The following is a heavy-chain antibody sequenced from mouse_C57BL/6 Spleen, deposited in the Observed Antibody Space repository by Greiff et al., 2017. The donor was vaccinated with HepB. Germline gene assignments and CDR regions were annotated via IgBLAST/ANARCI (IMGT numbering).Heavy chain of an antibody. J-gene: IGHJ4*01. Sequence: DVKLVESGGGLVKPGGSLKLSCAASGFTFSSYAMSWVRQTPEKRLEWVATISDGGSYTYYPDNVKGRFTISRDNAKNNLYLQMSHLKSEDTAMYYCARRGYYGNYGGAMDYWGQGTSVTVSS. CDR3: ARRGYYGNYGGAMDY. V-gene: IGHV5-4*03. D-gene: IGHD2-1*01. CDR2: ISDGGSYT. CDR1: GFTFSSYA.